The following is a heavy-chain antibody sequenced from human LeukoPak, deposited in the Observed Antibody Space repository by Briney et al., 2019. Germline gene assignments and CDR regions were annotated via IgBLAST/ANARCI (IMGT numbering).Heavy chain of an antibody. D-gene: IGHD1-26*01. J-gene: IGHJ4*02. Sequence: SETLSLTCTVSGGSISSSSYYWGWIRQPPGKGLEWIGSIYYSGSTYYNPSLKSRVTISVDTSKNQFSLKLSSVTAADTAVYYCASFMARTPWECFDYWGQRTLVTVSS. CDR1: GGSISSSSYY. CDR2: IYYSGST. CDR3: ASFMARTPWECFDY. V-gene: IGHV4-39*01.